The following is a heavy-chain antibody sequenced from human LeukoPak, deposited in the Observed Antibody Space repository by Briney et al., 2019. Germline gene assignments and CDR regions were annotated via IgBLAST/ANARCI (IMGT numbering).Heavy chain of an antibody. D-gene: IGHD3-10*01. J-gene: IGHJ4*02. V-gene: IGHV3-74*01. CDR2: INSDGSST. Sequence: GGSLRLSCAASGFTFSGYWMHWVRQAPGKGLVWVSRINSDGSSTSYADSVKGRFTISRDNAKNTLYLQMNSLRAEDTTVYYCARLPLWFGESDIDYWGQGTLVTVSS. CDR3: ARLPLWFGESDIDY. CDR1: GFTFSGYW.